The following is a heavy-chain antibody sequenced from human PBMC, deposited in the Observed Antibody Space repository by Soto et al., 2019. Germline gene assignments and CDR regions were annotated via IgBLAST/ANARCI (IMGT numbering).Heavy chain of an antibody. CDR2: IYSSGTT. Sequence: SETLCLSCTISVGSITSADYYWTWIRQFPGKGLEWIAYIYSSGTTHYNPSLKSRATISLDTSNNQFSLEVESATAADTAVYYCARMGLHLGELSRNWFDPWGQGSLVTVSS. D-gene: IGHD3-16*02. CDR1: VGSITSADYY. V-gene: IGHV4-31*03. J-gene: IGHJ5*02. CDR3: ARMGLHLGELSRNWFDP.